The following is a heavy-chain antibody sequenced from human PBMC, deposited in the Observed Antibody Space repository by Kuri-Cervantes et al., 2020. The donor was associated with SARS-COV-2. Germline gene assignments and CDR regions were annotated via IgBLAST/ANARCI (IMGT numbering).Heavy chain of an antibody. CDR1: GFTFGDYA. V-gene: IGHV3-33*05. CDR2: ISYDGSNK. J-gene: IGHJ6*03. D-gene: IGHD3-22*01. Sequence: GESLKISCTTSGFTFGDYAMSWVRQAPGKGLEWVAVISYDGSNKYYADSVKGRFTISRDNSKNTLYLQMNSLRAEDTAAYYCAKGYYYDSGDYYTPYPNMDVWGKGTTVTVSS. CDR3: AKGYYYDSGDYYTPYPNMDV.